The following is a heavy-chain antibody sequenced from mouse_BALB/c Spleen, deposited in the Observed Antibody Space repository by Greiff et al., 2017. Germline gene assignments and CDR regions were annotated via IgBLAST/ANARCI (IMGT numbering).Heavy chain of an antibody. CDR1: GYTFTDYW. D-gene: IGHD2-4*01. CDR3: ARSDYDG. CDR2: IDTSDSYT. J-gene: IGHJ2*01. V-gene: IGHV1-69*01. Sequence: VQLQQPGAELVMPGASVKMSCKASGYTFTDYWMHWVKQRPGQGLEWIGAIDTSDSYTSYNQKFKGKATLTVDESSSTAYMQLSSLTSEDSAVYYCARSDYDGWGQGTTLTVSS.